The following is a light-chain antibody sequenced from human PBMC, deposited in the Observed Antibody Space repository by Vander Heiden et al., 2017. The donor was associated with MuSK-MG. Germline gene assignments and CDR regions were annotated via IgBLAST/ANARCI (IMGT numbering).Light chain of an antibody. J-gene: IGKJ4*01. CDR1: QSVSSY. CDR3: QQCSIWPLT. V-gene: IGKV3-11*01. Sequence: EIVLTQSSATLSLSPGERATLSCRASQSVSSYLAWYQQKAGQAPRLLIYDATTRATGIPARFSGSGSETDFSLTISSLESEDFAVYYCQQCSIWPLTFGRGTKVEIK. CDR2: DAT.